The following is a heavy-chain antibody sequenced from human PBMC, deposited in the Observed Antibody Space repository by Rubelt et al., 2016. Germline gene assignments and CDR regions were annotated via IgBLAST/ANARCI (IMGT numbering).Heavy chain of an antibody. Sequence: QVQLVQSGAEVKKPGASVKVSCKASGYTFTSYGISWVRQAPGQGLEWMGWISAYNGNTNYAQKRPGRVTMTKDPSTSTAYMELRSLRSDDTAMYFCARGYCSSANCLFNWFDPWGQGTLVTVSS. D-gene: IGHD2-2*01. CDR2: ISAYNGNT. V-gene: IGHV1-18*01. CDR1: GYTFTSYG. CDR3: ARGYCSSANCLFNWFDP. J-gene: IGHJ5*02.